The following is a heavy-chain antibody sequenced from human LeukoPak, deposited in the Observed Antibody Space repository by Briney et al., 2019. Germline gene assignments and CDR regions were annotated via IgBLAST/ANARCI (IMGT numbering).Heavy chain of an antibody. CDR2: ISYDGSNK. CDR3: ARDRDYYDSSGYFDL. J-gene: IGHJ2*01. D-gene: IGHD3-22*01. V-gene: IGHV3-30-3*01. CDR1: GFTFSSYA. Sequence: GRSLRPSCAASGFTFSSYAMHWVRQAPGKGLERVAVISYDGSNKYYADSVKGRFTISRDNSKNTLYLQMNSLRAEDTAVYYCARDRDYYDSSGYFDLWGRGTLVTVSS.